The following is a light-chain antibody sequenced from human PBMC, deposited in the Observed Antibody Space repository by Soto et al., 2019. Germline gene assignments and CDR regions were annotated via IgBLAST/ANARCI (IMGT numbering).Light chain of an antibody. V-gene: IGLV2-11*01. CDR2: DVS. J-gene: IGLJ1*01. CDR1: SSDIGGYTY. CDR3: RSFALPQSFEV. Sequence: QSVLTQPRSVSGSPGQSVTISCTGTSSDIGGYTYVSWYQQHPGKAPKVIIYDVSERPSGVPDRFSGSKSGNKASLTISGLQPEDEADYYCRSFALPQSFEVFGEGTKVTVL.